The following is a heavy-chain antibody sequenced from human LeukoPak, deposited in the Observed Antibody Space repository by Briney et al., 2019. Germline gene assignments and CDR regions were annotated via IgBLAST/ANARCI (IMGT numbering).Heavy chain of an antibody. CDR3: ARIPLVWSSPKGAFDI. CDR2: IYHSGST. J-gene: IGHJ3*02. Sequence: PSETLSLTCTVSGDSISSYFWNWIRQPPGKGLEWIGEIYHSGSTNYNPSLKSRVTISVDKSKNQFSLKVSSVTAADTAVYYCARIPLVWSSPKGAFDIWGQGTMVTVSS. V-gene: IGHV4-59*12. D-gene: IGHD3-10*01. CDR1: GDSISSYF.